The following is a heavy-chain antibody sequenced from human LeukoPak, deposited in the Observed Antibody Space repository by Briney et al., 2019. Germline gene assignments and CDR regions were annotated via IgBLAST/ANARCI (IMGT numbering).Heavy chain of an antibody. D-gene: IGHD5-24*01. Sequence: GGSLRLSCEAPTFGNYWIHWVRQVPGKGLVWLSRVSPDGTTTTHADSVKGRFTISRDNAKSTLYLQMNSLSAEDTAVYYCARECDPTMCAGSSPDHWGQGILVTVSS. V-gene: IGHV3-74*01. J-gene: IGHJ4*02. CDR2: VSPDGTTT. CDR3: ARECDPTMCAGSSPDH. CDR1: TFGNYW.